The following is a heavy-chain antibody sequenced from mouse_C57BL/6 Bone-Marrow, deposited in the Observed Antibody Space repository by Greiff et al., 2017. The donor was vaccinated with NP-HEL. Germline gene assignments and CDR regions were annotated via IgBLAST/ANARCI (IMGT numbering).Heavy chain of an antibody. CDR2: ISYDGSN. Sequence: EVKLQESGPGLVKPSQSLSLTCSVTGYSITSGYYWNWIRQFPGNKLEWMGYISYDGSNNSNPSLKNRISITRDTSKNQFFLKLNSVTTEDTATYYCAREGAYWGQGTLVTVSA. CDR3: AREGAY. V-gene: IGHV3-6*01. J-gene: IGHJ3*01. CDR1: GYSITSGYY.